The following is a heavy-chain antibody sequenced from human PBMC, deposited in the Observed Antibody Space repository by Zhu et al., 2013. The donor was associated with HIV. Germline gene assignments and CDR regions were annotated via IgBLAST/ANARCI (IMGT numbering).Heavy chain of an antibody. D-gene: IGHD1-1*01. CDR1: GGTFTDHA. Sequence: HVQLVQSGAEVKKPGSSVRVSCRTSGGTFTDHAINWVRQAPGQGLEWMGWIIPMFGIGIYAQKFNGRVSITADESTNTVYMTLNSLRFEDTAVYYCARSGGNSDENDYFDYVGQGTLVSVSS. J-gene: IGHJ4*02. CDR2: IIPMFGIG. V-gene: IGHV1-69*12. CDR3: ARSGGNSDENDYFDY.